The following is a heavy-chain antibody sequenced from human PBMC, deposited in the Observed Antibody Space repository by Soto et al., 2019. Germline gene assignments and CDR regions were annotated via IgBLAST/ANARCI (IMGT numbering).Heavy chain of an antibody. Sequence: PGGSLRLSCAASGFTFSSYGMHWGRQAPGKGLEWVAVISYDGSNKYYADSVKGRFTISRDNSKNTLYLQMNSLRAEDTAVYYCAKRGAASSPTTVLGPYYYYYYMDVWGKGTTVTVSS. J-gene: IGHJ6*03. CDR1: GFTFSSYG. CDR3: AKRGAASSPTTVLGPYYYYYYMDV. D-gene: IGHD4-4*01. V-gene: IGHV3-30*18. CDR2: ISYDGSNK.